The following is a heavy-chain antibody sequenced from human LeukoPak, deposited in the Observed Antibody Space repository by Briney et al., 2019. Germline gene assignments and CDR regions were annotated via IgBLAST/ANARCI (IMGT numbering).Heavy chain of an antibody. J-gene: IGHJ4*02. V-gene: IGHV4-59*01. CDR3: ARGGLLWFGELPHFDY. CDR2: IYYSGST. Sequence: PSETLSLTCTVSGGSISSYYWSWIRQPPGKGLEWIGYIYYSGSTNYNPSLKSRVTISVDTSKNQFSLKLSSVTAADTAVYYCARGGLLWFGELPHFDYWGQGTLVTVSS. D-gene: IGHD3-10*01. CDR1: GGSISSYY.